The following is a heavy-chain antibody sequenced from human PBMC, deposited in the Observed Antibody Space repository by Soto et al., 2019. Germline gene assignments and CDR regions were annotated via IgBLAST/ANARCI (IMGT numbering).Heavy chain of an antibody. CDR2: INHSVST. J-gene: IGHJ4*02. CDR3: ARGGWSRGWDGAY. CDR1: GGSFSGYY. D-gene: IGHD6-19*01. Sequence: QVQLQQWGAGLLKPSETLSLTCAVYGGSFSGYYWSWIRQSPGRGLEWIGEINHSVSTNYNPSLNSRLTISVDTSKNHFSLKLSSVTAADTAVYYCARGGWSRGWDGAYWGQGSLVTVSS. V-gene: IGHV4-34*01.